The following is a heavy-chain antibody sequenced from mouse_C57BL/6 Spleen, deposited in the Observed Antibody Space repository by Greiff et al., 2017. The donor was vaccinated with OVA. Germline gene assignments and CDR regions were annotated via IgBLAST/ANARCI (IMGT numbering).Heavy chain of an antibody. CDR3: ARAYYPWYFDV. J-gene: IGHJ1*03. Sequence: QVQLKQPGAELVRPGSSVKLSCKASGYTFTSYWMDWVKQRPGQGLEWIGNIYPSDSETHYNQKFKDKATLTVDKSSSTAYMQLSSLTSEDSAVYYCARAYYPWYFDVWGTGTTVTVSS. V-gene: IGHV1-61*01. D-gene: IGHD2-10*01. CDR2: IYPSDSET. CDR1: GYTFTSYW.